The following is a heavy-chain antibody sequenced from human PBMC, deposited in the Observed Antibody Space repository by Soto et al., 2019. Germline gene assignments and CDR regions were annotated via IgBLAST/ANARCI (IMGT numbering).Heavy chain of an antibody. CDR1: GFTFSDYY. Sequence: GGSLRLSCAASGFTFSDYYMSWIRQAPGKGLEWVSYISSSGSTIYYADSVKGRLTIARDNAKNSLCMQMNSLRAEDTAVYYCERQYYDFWSLLFNWFDPWGQGTLVTVSS. CDR2: ISSSGSTI. D-gene: IGHD3-3*01. CDR3: ERQYYDFWSLLFNWFDP. J-gene: IGHJ5*02. V-gene: IGHV3-11*01.